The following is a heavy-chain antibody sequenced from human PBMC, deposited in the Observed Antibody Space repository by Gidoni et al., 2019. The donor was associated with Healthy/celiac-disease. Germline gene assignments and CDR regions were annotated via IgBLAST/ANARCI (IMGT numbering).Heavy chain of an antibody. CDR3: ARGLSGGDYVGGYWYFDL. CDR1: GYTFTSYV. V-gene: IGHV1-8*01. Sequence: QVQLVQSGAEVKKPGASVKVSCKASGYTFTSYVINWVRQGNGQGLEWMGWMNPNSGNTGYAQKFQGRVTMTRNTSISTAYMGRSSLRSEDTAVDYCARGLSGGDYVGGYWYFDLWGRGTLVTVSS. J-gene: IGHJ2*01. CDR2: MNPNSGNT. D-gene: IGHD4-17*01.